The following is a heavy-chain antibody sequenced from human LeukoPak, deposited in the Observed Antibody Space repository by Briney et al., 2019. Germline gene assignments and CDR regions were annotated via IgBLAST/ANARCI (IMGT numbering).Heavy chain of an antibody. V-gene: IGHV5-51*01. CDR2: IYPGDSDT. Sequence: GESLKISCKGFGYRFTSYWIGWVRQMPGKGLERMGIIYPGDSDTRYSPSFQGQVTISADKSISTAYLQWSSLKASDTAMYYCARAYSSWENWFDPGGQGTLVTVSS. CDR3: ARAYSSWENWFDP. J-gene: IGHJ5*02. CDR1: GYRFTSYW. D-gene: IGHD6-6*01.